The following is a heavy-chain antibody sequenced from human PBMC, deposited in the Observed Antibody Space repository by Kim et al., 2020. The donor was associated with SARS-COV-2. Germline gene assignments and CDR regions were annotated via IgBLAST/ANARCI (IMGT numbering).Heavy chain of an antibody. CDR2: T. Sequence: TKYSQKFQGRVTITRDTSASTAYMELSSLRSEDTAVYYCAVEQQLGGMDVWGQGTTVTVSS. J-gene: IGHJ6*02. V-gene: IGHV1-3*01. D-gene: IGHD6-13*01. CDR3: AVEQQLGGMDV.